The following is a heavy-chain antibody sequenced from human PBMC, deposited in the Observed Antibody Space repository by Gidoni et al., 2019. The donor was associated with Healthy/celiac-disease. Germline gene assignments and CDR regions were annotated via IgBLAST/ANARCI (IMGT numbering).Heavy chain of an antibody. CDR1: GFSFSSHG. J-gene: IGHJ4*02. CDR2: ISSSKSYI. D-gene: IGHD3-3*02. V-gene: IGHV3-21*01. CDR3: ARAVGLAFFDY. Sequence: EVQLVESGGGVVKPGGSPRLSFAASGFSFSSHGLNWVRQAPGKGLEWDSTISSSKSYIYYADSVKGRFTISRDNAKNSLYLQMNSLRAEDTAVYYCARAVGLAFFDYWGQGTLVTVSS.